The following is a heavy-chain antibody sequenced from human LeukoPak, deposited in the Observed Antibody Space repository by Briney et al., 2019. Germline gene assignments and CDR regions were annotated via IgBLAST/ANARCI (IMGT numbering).Heavy chain of an antibody. CDR3: ASSKGSWLDY. CDR2: IYYSGST. Sequence: SQTLSLTCTVSGGSISSSSYYWGWIRQPPGKGLEWIGSIYYSGSTYYNPSLKSRVTISVDTSKNQFSLKLSSVTAADTAVYYCASSKGSWLDYWGQGTLVTVSS. CDR1: GGSISSSSYY. J-gene: IGHJ4*02. V-gene: IGHV4-39*01.